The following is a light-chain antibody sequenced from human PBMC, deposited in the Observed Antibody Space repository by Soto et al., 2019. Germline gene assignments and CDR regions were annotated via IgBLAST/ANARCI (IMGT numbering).Light chain of an antibody. Sequence: EIVLTQSPGTLSLSPGERATLSCRASQRVSASYLAWYQQKPGQAPRLLIFGASNRATGIPDRFSGSGSGTDFTLTISRLEPEDFAVYYCQQYDTSPPRWTFGQGTKVDIK. CDR2: GAS. CDR1: QRVSASY. CDR3: QQYDTSPPRWT. V-gene: IGKV3-20*01. J-gene: IGKJ1*01.